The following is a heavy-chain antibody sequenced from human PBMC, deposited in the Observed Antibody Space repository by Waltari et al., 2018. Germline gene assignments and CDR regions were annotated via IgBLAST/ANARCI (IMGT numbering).Heavy chain of an antibody. V-gene: IGHV3-23*01. CDR3: AKGSRGYTNYFFDS. CDR2: ISGSGATP. CDR1: GFSFMGFA. Sequence: EVQLLESAGGLVQPGEALRLSCAASGFSFMGFAMTWVRQAPGKGLECVASISGSGATPFYADSVKGRFTIVRDNSRDTVYLQMNSLRVDDSAVYYCAKGSRGYTNYFFDSWGQGTLVSVSS. D-gene: IGHD3-16*02. J-gene: IGHJ4*02.